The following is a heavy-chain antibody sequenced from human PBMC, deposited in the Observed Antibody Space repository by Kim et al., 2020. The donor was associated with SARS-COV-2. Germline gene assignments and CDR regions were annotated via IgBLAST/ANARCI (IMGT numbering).Heavy chain of an antibody. CDR1: GFTFSSYG. CDR3: ARPYGSGSYYFDY. J-gene: IGHJ4*02. CDR2: ISYDGSNK. Sequence: GGSLRLSCAASGFTFSSYGMHWVRQAPGKGLEWVAVISYDGSNKYYADSVKGRFTISRDNSKNTLYLQMNSLRAEDTAVYYCARPYGSGSYYFDYWGQGTLVTVSS. V-gene: IGHV3-33*05. D-gene: IGHD3-10*01.